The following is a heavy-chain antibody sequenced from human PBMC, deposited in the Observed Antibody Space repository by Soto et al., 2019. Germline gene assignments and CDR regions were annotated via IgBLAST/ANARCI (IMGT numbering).Heavy chain of an antibody. CDR1: GFTVTDFA. V-gene: IGHV3-30-3*01. J-gene: IGHJ4*02. Sequence: PGGSLRLSCAASGFTVTDFAMNWVRRAPGQGLEWVAVSSIDGTNTYYADSVKGRFTISRDTSKNMLFLQMNSLRLEDTALYFCVRGRETGINRSYFDLWGQGTLVTVSS. CDR2: SSIDGTNT. D-gene: IGHD1-1*01. CDR3: VRGRETGINRSYFDL.